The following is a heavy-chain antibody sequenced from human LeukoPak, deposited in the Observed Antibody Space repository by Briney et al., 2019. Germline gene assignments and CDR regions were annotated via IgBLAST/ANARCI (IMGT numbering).Heavy chain of an antibody. Sequence: GGSLRLSCAASGFTFSSYSMNWVRQAPGKGLVWVSRINSDGSSTSYADSVKGRFTISRDNAKNTLYLQMNSLRAEDTAVYYCAREGRTGYSSSWVYYFDYWGQGTLVTVSS. CDR1: GFTFSSYS. CDR3: AREGRTGYSSSWVYYFDY. J-gene: IGHJ4*02. CDR2: INSDGSST. V-gene: IGHV3-74*01. D-gene: IGHD6-13*01.